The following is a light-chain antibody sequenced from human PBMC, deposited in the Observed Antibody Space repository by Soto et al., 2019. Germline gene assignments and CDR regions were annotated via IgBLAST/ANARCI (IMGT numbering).Light chain of an antibody. CDR2: DAY. CDR3: QQLSYYPRT. V-gene: IGKV3-11*01. CDR1: QSFRGL. Sequence: EVVLTQSPVTLSLSPGERATLSCRASQSFRGLLAWYQQKPGQAPRLLIYDAYNRATGIPPRFSGSGSGTDFTLTISSLEPEDFATYYCQQLSYYPRTFGQGTKLEIK. J-gene: IGKJ2*01.